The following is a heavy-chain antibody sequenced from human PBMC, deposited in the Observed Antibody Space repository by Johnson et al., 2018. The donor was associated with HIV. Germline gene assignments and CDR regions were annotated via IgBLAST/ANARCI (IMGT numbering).Heavy chain of an antibody. Sequence: QMQLVESGVGLVQPGESLRLSCAASGFTFSDYYMIWIRQAPGKGLEWLSYITSSGTSSYYADSVKGRLTISRDNAKNSLYLQMNSLRAEDTAVYFCARAINDAFDIWGQGTMVTVSS. CDR2: ITSSGTSS. CDR3: ARAINDAFDI. J-gene: IGHJ3*02. CDR1: GFTFSDYY. V-gene: IGHV3-11*04.